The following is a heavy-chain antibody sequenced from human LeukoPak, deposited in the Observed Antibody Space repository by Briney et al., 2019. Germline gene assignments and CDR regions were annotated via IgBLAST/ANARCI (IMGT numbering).Heavy chain of an antibody. D-gene: IGHD5-12*01. CDR1: GFTFSSYG. CDR3: ARGIGMWLRSDLDY. Sequence: PGGSLRLSCAASGFTFSSYGMHWVRQAPGKGLEWVAVISYDGSNKYYADSVKGRFTISRDNSKNTLYLQMNSLRAEDTAVYYCARGIGMWLRSDLDYWGQGTLVTVSS. V-gene: IGHV3-30*03. CDR2: ISYDGSNK. J-gene: IGHJ4*02.